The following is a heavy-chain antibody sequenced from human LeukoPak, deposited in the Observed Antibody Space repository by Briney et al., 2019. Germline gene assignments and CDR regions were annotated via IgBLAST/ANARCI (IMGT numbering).Heavy chain of an antibody. D-gene: IGHD4/OR15-4a*01. CDR2: ISRNGGEI. V-gene: IGHV3-23*01. CDR3: AKDFRPTTISYFDN. CDR1: GFTFTTYA. J-gene: IGHJ4*02. Sequence: PGGSLRLSCAASGFTFTTYAISWVRQAPGKGLEWVSSISRNGGEIYYADSVKGRFTISRDNSKNTVYLQMSALRAEDTALYYCAKDFRPTTISYFDNWGQGTLVTVSS.